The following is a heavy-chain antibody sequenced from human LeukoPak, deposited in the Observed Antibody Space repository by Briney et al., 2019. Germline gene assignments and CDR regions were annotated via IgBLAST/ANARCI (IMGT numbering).Heavy chain of an antibody. CDR2: ISWNSGSI. CDR1: GFTFDDYA. J-gene: IGHJ4*02. Sequence: PGGSLRLSCAASGFTFDDYAMHWVRQAPGKGLEWVSGISWNSGSIGYADSVKGRFTISRDNSKNTLYLQMNSLRAEDTAVYYCASGCSSTSCYRALDYWGQGTLVTVSS. D-gene: IGHD2-2*02. CDR3: ASGCSSTSCYRALDY. V-gene: IGHV3-9*01.